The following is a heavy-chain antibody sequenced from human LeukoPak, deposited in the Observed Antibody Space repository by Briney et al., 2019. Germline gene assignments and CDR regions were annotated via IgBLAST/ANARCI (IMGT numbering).Heavy chain of an antibody. Sequence: PSETLSLTCTVSGGSISINYWNWIRQPPGRGLEWIGYIDYSGSTNYNPSLKSRVTISVDTSKNQFSLKLTSVTAADTAVYYCARILDSYGSDYFDYWGQETLVTVSS. J-gene: IGHJ4*02. CDR3: ARILDSYGSDYFDY. CDR2: IDYSGST. D-gene: IGHD5-18*01. V-gene: IGHV4-59*01. CDR1: GGSISINY.